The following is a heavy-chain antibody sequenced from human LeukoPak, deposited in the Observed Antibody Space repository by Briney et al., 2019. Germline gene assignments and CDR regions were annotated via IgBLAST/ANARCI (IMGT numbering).Heavy chain of an antibody. V-gene: IGHV3-74*01. J-gene: IGHJ4*02. CDR3: ARQPRGDTTMVPGSY. CDR1: GFTFSSYW. CDR2: IKSDGSST. D-gene: IGHD5-18*01. Sequence: GGSLRLSCAASGFTFSSYWMHWVRQVPGKGLVLVSRIKSDGSSTSYADSVKGRFTISRDNAKNTLYLQMNSLRAEDTAVYYCARQPRGDTTMVPGSYWGQGTLVTVSS.